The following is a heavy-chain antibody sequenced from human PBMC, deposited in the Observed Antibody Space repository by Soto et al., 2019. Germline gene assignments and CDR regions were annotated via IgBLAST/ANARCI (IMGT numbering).Heavy chain of an antibody. V-gene: IGHV4-39*01. Sequence: QLQLQESGPGLVKPSETLSLTCTVSGASITSLYYYWGWIRQPPGKGLEWIGSSYHSGSTYYAPSLMSRVAMSVDTSKNQFSLKLNSVTAADTAAYYCARRGWGSSSFFDYWGQGTLVTVSS. CDR1: GASITSLYYY. CDR2: SYHSGST. D-gene: IGHD6-6*01. CDR3: ARRGWGSSSFFDY. J-gene: IGHJ4*02.